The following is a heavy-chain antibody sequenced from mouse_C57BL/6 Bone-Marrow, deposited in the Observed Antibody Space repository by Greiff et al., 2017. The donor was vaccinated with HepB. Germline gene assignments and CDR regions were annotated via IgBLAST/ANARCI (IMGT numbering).Heavy chain of an antibody. CDR2: IDPETGGT. Sequence: QVQLQQSGAELVRPGASVTLSCKASGYTFTDYEMHWVKQTPVHGLEWIGAIDPETGGTAYNQKFKGKAILTADKSSSTAYMELRSLTPEDSAVYYCTIRPLITTVVGNYFDDWGQGTTLTVSS. CDR1: GYTFTDYE. CDR3: TIRPLITTVVGNYFDD. J-gene: IGHJ2*01. D-gene: IGHD1-1*01. V-gene: IGHV1-15*01.